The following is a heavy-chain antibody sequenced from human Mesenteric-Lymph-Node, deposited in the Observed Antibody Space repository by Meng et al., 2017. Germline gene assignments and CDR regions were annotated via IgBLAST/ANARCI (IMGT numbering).Heavy chain of an antibody. Sequence: SGPTLVKPTQTLTLTCTFSGFSLSTSGMCVSWIRQPPGKALEWLALIDWDDDKYYSTSLKTRLTISKDTSKNQVVLTMPNMDPVDTATYYCARIQGSSWSYYFDYWGQGTLVTVSS. CDR1: GFSLSTSGMC. V-gene: IGHV2-70*01. CDR3: ARIQGSSWSYYFDY. D-gene: IGHD6-13*01. CDR2: IDWDDDK. J-gene: IGHJ4*02.